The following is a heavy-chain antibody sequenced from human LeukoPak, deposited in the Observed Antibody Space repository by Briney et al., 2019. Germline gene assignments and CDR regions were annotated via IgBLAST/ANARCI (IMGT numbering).Heavy chain of an antibody. V-gene: IGHV1-2*02. CDR1: GYTFTGYY. CDR3: ARESGSGWSDFDY. J-gene: IGHJ4*02. CDR2: INPNSGGT. Sequence: GASVTVSCKASGYTFTGYYMHWVRQAPGQGLEWMGWINPNSGGTNYAQKFQGRVTMTRDTSISTAYMELSRLRSDDTAVYYCARESGSGWSDFDYWGQGTLVTVSS. D-gene: IGHD6-19*01.